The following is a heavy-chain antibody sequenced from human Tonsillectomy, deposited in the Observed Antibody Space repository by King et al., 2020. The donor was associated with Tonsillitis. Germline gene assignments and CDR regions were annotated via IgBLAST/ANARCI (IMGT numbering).Heavy chain of an antibody. Sequence: VQLQQWGAGLLKPSETLSLTCAGYGGSFSRYYFSWIRQPPGKGLEWIGEINHSGSTNYNPSLKSRVTISVDTSKNQFSLKMTSVTAADTAVYYCSSGSYFYFGYWGQGALVTVSS. CDR1: GGSFSRYY. D-gene: IGHD3-10*01. V-gene: IGHV4-34*01. CDR2: INHSGST. J-gene: IGHJ4*02. CDR3: SSGSYFYFGY.